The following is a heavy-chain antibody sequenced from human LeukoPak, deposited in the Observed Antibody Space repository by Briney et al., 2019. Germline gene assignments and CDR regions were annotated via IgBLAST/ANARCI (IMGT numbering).Heavy chain of an antibody. J-gene: IGHJ6*03. V-gene: IGHV3-30*18. CDR3: AKGRRAMVPPYYYYYMDV. CDR2: ISYDGSNK. D-gene: IGHD5-18*01. Sequence: SGGSLRLSCAASGFTFSSYGMHWVRQAPGKGLEWVAVISYDGSNKYYADSVKGRFTISRDNSKNTLYLQMNSLRAEDTAVYYCAKGRRAMVPPYYYYYMDVWGKGTTVTISS. CDR1: GFTFSSYG.